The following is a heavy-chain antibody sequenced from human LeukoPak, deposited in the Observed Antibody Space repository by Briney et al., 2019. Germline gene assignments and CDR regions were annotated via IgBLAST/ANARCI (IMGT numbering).Heavy chain of an antibody. CDR1: GYTFTSYG. CDR3: ARDWAIVVVPSY. D-gene: IGHD3-22*01. Sequence: ASVKVSSKASGYTFTSYGISWVRQAPGQGLEWMGWISAYNGNTNYAQKLQGRVTMTTDTSTSTAYMELRSLRSDDTAVYYCARDWAIVVVPSYWGQGTLVTVSS. J-gene: IGHJ4*02. V-gene: IGHV1-18*01. CDR2: ISAYNGNT.